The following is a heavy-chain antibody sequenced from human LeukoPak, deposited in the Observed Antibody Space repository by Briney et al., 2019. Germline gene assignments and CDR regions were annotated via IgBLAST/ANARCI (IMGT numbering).Heavy chain of an antibody. CDR2: ISGSGGST. CDR3: AKDLWGASYHY. D-gene: IGHD3-16*02. Sequence: EGSLRLSCAASGFTFSSYAMSWVRQAPGKGLEWVSAISGSGGSTYYADSVKGRFTISRDNSKNTLYLQMNSLRAEDTAVYYCAKDLWGASYHYWGQGTLVTVSS. CDR1: GFTFSSYA. J-gene: IGHJ4*02. V-gene: IGHV3-23*01.